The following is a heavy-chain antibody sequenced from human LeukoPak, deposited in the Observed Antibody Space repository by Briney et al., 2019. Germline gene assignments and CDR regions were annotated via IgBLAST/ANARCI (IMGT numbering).Heavy chain of an antibody. CDR1: GFSGYA. D-gene: IGHD3-3*02. CDR2: ISGRGGST. Sequence: GGSLRLSCAASGFSGYAMSWVRLAPGKGLEWVSVISGRGGSTKYADLVRGRFTISRDNSKNTLYLQLNSLRDADTAVYYCTKEPSTSPFFSGGSCYFEYWGEGTLVTVSS. CDR3: TKEPSTSPFFSGGSCYFEY. J-gene: IGHJ4*02. V-gene: IGHV3-23*01.